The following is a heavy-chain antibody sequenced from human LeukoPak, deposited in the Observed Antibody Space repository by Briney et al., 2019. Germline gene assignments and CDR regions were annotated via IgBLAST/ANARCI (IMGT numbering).Heavy chain of an antibody. J-gene: IGHJ4*02. CDR3: AKSPFFCGGDC. V-gene: IGHV1-24*01. D-gene: IGHD2-21*01. CDR1: GYTLTELS. CDR2: FDPEDGET. Sequence: ASVKVSCKVSGYTLTELSMHWVRQAPGKGLEWMGGFDPEDGETIYAQKFQGRVTMTRNTSISTAYMELSSLRSEDTAVYYCAKSPFFCGGDCWGQGTLVTVSS.